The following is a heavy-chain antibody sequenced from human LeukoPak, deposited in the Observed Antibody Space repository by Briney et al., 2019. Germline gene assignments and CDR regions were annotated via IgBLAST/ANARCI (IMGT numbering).Heavy chain of an antibody. J-gene: IGHJ4*02. Sequence: ASVKVSCKASGYSFTGYYMHWVRQAPGQGLEWMGWSSPYSGGTHYAQNFQGRVTMTTDTTISTAYMELSSLRSDDTAIYYCASALNSRNGSCWGQGTLVTVSS. V-gene: IGHV1-2*02. CDR1: GYSFTGYY. CDR3: ASALNSRNGSC. D-gene: IGHD6-13*01. CDR2: SSPYSGGT.